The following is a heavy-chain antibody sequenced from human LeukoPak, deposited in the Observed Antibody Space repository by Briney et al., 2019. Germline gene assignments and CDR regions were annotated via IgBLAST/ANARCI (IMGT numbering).Heavy chain of an antibody. CDR2: ISYDGSNK. CDR3: AREIAAAGYYYYYYGVDV. CDR1: GFTFSSYA. Sequence: PGRSLRLSCAASGFTFSSYAMHWVRQAPGKGLEWVAVISYDGSNKYYADSVKGRFTISRDNSKNTLYLQMNSLRAEDTAVYYCAREIAAAGYYYYYYGVDVWGKGTTVTVSS. J-gene: IGHJ6*04. D-gene: IGHD6-13*01. V-gene: IGHV3-30*04.